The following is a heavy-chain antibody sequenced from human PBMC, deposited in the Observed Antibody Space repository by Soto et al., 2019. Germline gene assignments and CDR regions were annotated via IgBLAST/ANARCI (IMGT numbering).Heavy chain of an antibody. V-gene: IGHV1-8*01. D-gene: IGHD2-8*01. CDR2: MNPESGNT. J-gene: IGHJ5*02. CDR3: ARRRGSNGWFDL. CDR1: GYTFINYD. Sequence: GASVKVSCKASGYTFINYDMNWVRQATGQGLEWVGWMNPESGNTGYAQNFQGRVTMTGNTSMSSVYIELSSLTSEDTAVYYCARRRGSNGWFDLWGQGTLVTVSS.